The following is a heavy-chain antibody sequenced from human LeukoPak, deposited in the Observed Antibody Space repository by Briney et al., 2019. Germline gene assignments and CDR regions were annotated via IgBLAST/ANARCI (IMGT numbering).Heavy chain of an antibody. Sequence: GGSLRLSCAASGFTFSSYWMTWVRQAPGKGLEWVANINKDGSEKYYVDSVKGRFTISRDNAKNSLYLQMNSLRGGDTAVYYCVRFPTGFDYWGQGILVTVSS. CDR2: INKDGSEK. CDR1: GFTFSSYW. CDR3: VRFPTGFDY. D-gene: IGHD4-17*01. V-gene: IGHV3-7*05. J-gene: IGHJ4*02.